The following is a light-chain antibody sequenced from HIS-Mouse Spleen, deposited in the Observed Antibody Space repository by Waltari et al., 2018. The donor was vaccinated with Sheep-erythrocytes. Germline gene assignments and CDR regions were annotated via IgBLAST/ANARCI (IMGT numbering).Light chain of an antibody. CDR1: KLGDKY. Sequence: SYELPQPPSVSVSPGQTASITCSGDKLGDKYAGWYQQKPGIPERFSGSNSGNTATLTISGNQAMDEADYYCQAWDSRKEWVFGGGTKQTVL. J-gene: IGLJ3*02. CDR3: QAWDSRKEWV. V-gene: IGLV3-1*01.